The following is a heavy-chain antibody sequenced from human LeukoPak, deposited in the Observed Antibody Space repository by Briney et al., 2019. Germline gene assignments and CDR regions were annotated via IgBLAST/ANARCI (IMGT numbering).Heavy chain of an antibody. CDR3: ARDLGIDFWSDSYYYGMDV. J-gene: IGHJ6*02. CDR1: GFTFSSYA. Sequence: PGGSLRLSCAASGFTFSSYAMHWVRQAPGKGLEWVAVISYDGSNKYYADSVKGRFTISRDNSKNTLYLQMNSLRAEDTAVYYCARDLGIDFWSDSYYYGMDVWGQGTTVTVSS. D-gene: IGHD3-3*01. CDR2: ISYDGSNK. V-gene: IGHV3-30-3*01.